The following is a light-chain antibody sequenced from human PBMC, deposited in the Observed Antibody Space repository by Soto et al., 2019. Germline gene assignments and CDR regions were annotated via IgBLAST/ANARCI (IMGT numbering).Light chain of an antibody. V-gene: IGKV1-5*01. CDR3: QQYHTDWT. J-gene: IGKJ1*01. CDR2: AAS. Sequence: DIQMTHSPSTLSASVGDTVTITCRASESIKNWLAWYQQKPGKAPKLPIFAASTLVRGVPSRFSGRGSGTELTLTISSLQADDYATFYCQQYHTDWTFGQGTMVDIK. CDR1: ESIKNW.